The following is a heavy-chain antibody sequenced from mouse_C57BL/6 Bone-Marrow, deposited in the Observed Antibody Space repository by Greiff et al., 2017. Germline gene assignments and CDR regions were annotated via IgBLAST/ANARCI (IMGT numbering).Heavy chain of an antibody. CDR2: IDPSDSYT. V-gene: IGHV1-69*01. CDR1: GYTFTSYW. J-gene: IGHJ1*03. D-gene: IGHD1-1*01. CDR3: ARLGLDGSTLHFPYWYFDV. Sequence: QVQLQQPGAELVMPGASVKLSCKASGYTFTSYWMHWVKQRPGQGLEWIGEIDPSDSYTNYNQKFKGKSTLTVDKSSSTAYMQLSSLTSEDSAVYYCARLGLDGSTLHFPYWYFDVWGTGTTVTVSS.